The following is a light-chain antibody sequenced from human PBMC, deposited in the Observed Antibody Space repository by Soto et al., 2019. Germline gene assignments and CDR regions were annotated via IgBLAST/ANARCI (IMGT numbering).Light chain of an antibody. CDR1: QTISSW. CDR3: QHYNSYSEA. CDR2: KAS. Sequence: DIQMTQSHSTLSGSVGDRVTITCRASQTISSWLAWYQQKPGKAPKLLIYKASTLKSGVPSRFSGSGSGTEFTLTISSLQPDDFATYCCQHYNSYSEAFGQGTKVDIK. V-gene: IGKV1-5*03. J-gene: IGKJ1*01.